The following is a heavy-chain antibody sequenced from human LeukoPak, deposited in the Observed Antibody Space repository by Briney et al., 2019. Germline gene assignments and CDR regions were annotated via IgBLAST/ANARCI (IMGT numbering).Heavy chain of an antibody. Sequence: GASVKVSCKASGYTFTSYGISWVRQAPGQGLEWMGWISAYNGNTNYAQKLQGRVTMTTDTPTSTAYMELRSLRSDDTAVYYCARDLNRVVTSKAVGYWGQGTLVTVSS. CDR1: GYTFTSYG. D-gene: IGHD4-23*01. J-gene: IGHJ4*02. CDR3: ARDLNRVVTSKAVGY. V-gene: IGHV1-18*01. CDR2: ISAYNGNT.